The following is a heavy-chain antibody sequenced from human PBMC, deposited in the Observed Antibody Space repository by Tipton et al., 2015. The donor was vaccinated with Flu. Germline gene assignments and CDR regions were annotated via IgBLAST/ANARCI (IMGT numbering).Heavy chain of an antibody. J-gene: IGHJ5*02. Sequence: LRLSCTVSGDSISSGGYYWTWIRQYPGKGLEWIGYIYYSGTTYYNPSLKSRVTMSIDTSKNQFSLKVTSVTAADTAVYYCAKEGSYNILTNYYNKGVDPWGQGTLVIVSS. V-gene: IGHV4-31*02. CDR2: IYYSGTT. CDR1: GDSISSGGYY. D-gene: IGHD3-9*01. CDR3: AKEGSYNILTNYYNKGVDP.